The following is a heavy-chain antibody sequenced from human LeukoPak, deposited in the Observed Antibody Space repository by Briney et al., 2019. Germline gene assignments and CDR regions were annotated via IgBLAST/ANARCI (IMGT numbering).Heavy chain of an antibody. J-gene: IGHJ4*02. CDR1: GGTFSSYA. V-gene: IGHV1-69*13. Sequence: ASVKVYCKASGGTFSSYAISWVRQAPGQGLEWMGGIIPIFGTANYAQKFQGRVTITADESTSTAYMELSSLRSEDTAVYYCARDWGGNSYGYFDYWGQGTLVTVSS. CDR3: ARDWGGNSYGYFDY. CDR2: IIPIFGTA. D-gene: IGHD5-18*01.